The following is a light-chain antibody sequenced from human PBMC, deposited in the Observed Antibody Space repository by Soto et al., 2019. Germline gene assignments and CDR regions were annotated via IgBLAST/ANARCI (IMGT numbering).Light chain of an antibody. J-gene: IGKJ5*01. CDR2: NSS. V-gene: IGKV3-11*01. CDR3: QQYHWAPDT. CDR1: ESVSNF. Sequence: EVVLTQSPATLSLSPGERATLSCRASESVSNFLAWYQQKPGQAPRLVIYNSSNRATGIPARFSGSGSGTDYTLSIGSLEPEDFAMYYCQQYHWAPDTFGQGTRLEIK.